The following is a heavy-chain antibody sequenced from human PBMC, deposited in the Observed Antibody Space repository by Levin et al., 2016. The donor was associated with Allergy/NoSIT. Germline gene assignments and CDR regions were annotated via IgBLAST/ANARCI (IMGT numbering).Heavy chain of an antibody. J-gene: IGHJ4*02. CDR3: DESMEMATMGGGY. D-gene: IGHD5-24*01. Sequence: WIRQPPGKGLEWVAFIRYDGSNKYYADSVKGRFTISRDNSKNTLYLQMNSLRAEDTAVYYCDESMEMATMGGGYWGQGTLVTVSS. V-gene: IGHV3-30*02. CDR2: IRYDGSNK.